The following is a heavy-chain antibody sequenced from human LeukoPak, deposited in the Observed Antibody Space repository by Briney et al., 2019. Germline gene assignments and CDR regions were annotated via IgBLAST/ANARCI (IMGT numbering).Heavy chain of an antibody. CDR3: ARGIAQWRNPFLDY. V-gene: IGHV3-30*03. Sequence: PGGSLRLSCAASGFTFRSYGMHWVRQAPGKGLEWVAVISYDGSNKYYADSVKGRFTISRDNSKNTLYLQMNSLRAEDTAVYYCARGIAQWRNPFLDYWGQGTLVTVSS. D-gene: IGHD6-19*01. CDR2: ISYDGSNK. J-gene: IGHJ4*02. CDR1: GFTFRSYG.